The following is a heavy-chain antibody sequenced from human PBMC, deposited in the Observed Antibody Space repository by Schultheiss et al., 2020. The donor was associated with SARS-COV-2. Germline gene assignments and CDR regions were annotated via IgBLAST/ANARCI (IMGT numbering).Heavy chain of an antibody. D-gene: IGHD3-22*01. CDR3: AREWYDSSGYYFAQYYFDY. Sequence: GGSLRLSCAASGFTFSSYSMNWVRQAPGKGLEWVSSISISSSYIYYADSVKGRFTISRDNAKNSLYLQMNSLRAEDTAVYYCAREWYDSSGYYFAQYYFDYWGQGTLVTVSS. CDR2: ISISSSYI. CDR1: GFTFSSYS. V-gene: IGHV3-21*01. J-gene: IGHJ4*02.